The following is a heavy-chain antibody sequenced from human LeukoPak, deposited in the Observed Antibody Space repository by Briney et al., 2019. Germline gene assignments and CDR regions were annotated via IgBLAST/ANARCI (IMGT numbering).Heavy chain of an antibody. D-gene: IGHD6-19*01. J-gene: IGHJ3*02. CDR3: ARDGKYSSGWITAFDI. Sequence: EASVKVSCKASGYTVTSYYMHWVRQAPGQGLEWMGIINPSGGSTSYAQKFQGRVTMTRDTSTSTVYMELSSLRSEDTAAYYCARDGKYSSGWITAFDIWGQGTMVTVSS. V-gene: IGHV1-46*01. CDR1: GYTVTSYY. CDR2: INPSGGST.